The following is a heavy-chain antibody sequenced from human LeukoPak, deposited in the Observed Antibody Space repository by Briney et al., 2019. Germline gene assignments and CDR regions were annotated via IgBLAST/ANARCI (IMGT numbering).Heavy chain of an antibody. D-gene: IGHD2-21*01. Sequence: EAFQRLSCAASGCAFSSSWMNLVQKAPGKGLEWVANIKEGGSEIYYQDSVKGRFTISRDDSTSSLYLQMNSLRAEDTAVYYCARGRGGDWGQGTLVTVSS. CDR3: ARGRGGD. V-gene: IGHV3-7*01. CDR1: GCAFSSSW. CDR2: IKEGGSEI. J-gene: IGHJ4*02.